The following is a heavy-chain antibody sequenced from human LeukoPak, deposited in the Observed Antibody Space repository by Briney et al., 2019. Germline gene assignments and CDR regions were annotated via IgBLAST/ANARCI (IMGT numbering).Heavy chain of an antibody. Sequence: SETLSLTCTVSGGSISYSGYYWAWIRQPPGKGLEWIGSIYSSVSTYYNPSLRSRVTISVDTSKNQFSLKLSSVTAADTAVYYCARPGRGSYCTNGVCYFDYWGQGTLVTVSS. V-gene: IGHV4-39*01. CDR3: ARPGRGSYCTNGVCYFDY. J-gene: IGHJ4*02. CDR1: GGSISYSGYY. CDR2: IYSSVST. D-gene: IGHD2-8*01.